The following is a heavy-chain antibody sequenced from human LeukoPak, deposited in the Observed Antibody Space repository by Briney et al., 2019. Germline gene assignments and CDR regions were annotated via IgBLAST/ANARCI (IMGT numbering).Heavy chain of an antibody. CDR3: ARGGVVRGVIMAY. CDR1: GGTFSSYA. J-gene: IGHJ4*02. V-gene: IGHV1-69*13. Sequence: ASVKVSCKASGGTFSSYAISWVRQALGQGLEWMGGIIPIFGTANYAQKFQGRVTITADESTSTAYMELSSLRSEDTAVYYCARGGVVRGVIMAYWGQGTLVTVSS. D-gene: IGHD3-10*01. CDR2: IIPIFGTA.